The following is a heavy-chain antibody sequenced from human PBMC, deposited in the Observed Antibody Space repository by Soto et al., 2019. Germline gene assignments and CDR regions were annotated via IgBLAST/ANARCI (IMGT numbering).Heavy chain of an antibody. CDR1: GFTFSSYA. CDR2: ISSNGGTT. V-gene: IGHV3-64D*06. CDR3: VKDPGAVTGDEYFQH. J-gene: IGHJ1*01. Sequence: GGSLRLSCSASGFTFSSYAMHWVRQAPGKGLEYASGISSNGGTTYYVDSVKGRFIISRDNFKNTLYLQMTSLKTEDTAVYYCVKDPGAVTGDEYFQHWGLGTLVTVSS. D-gene: IGHD6-19*01.